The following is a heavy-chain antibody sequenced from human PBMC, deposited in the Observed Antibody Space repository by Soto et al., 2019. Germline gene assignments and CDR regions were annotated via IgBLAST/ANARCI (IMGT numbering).Heavy chain of an antibody. CDR1: GASISNDNW. V-gene: IGHV4-4*02. CDR3: TKNGFYALDY. J-gene: IGHJ4*02. CDR2: IHHTGRI. Sequence: LSLTCAVSGASISNDNWWGWVRQTPGEGLEWIGEIHHTGRINYNPSLRSRVTISVDKSRNQFSLALRSLTAADTAVYYCTKNGFYALDYWGQGTQVTVSS. D-gene: IGHD1-1*01.